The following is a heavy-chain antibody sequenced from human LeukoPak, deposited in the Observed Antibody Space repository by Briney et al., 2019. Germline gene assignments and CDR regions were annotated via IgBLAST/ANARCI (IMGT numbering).Heavy chain of an antibody. CDR2: INAGSGNT. J-gene: IGHJ5*02. CDR3: ARGAGYSSQNWFDP. V-gene: IGHV1-3*03. Sequence: ASVKVSCKASGYTFTNYAIHWVRQAPGQRLEWMGWINAGSGNTKYSQEFQGRVTITRDTSARTTYMELSSLRSEDMAVYYCARGAGYSSQNWFDPWGQGTLVTVSS. D-gene: IGHD6-13*01. CDR1: GYTFTNYA.